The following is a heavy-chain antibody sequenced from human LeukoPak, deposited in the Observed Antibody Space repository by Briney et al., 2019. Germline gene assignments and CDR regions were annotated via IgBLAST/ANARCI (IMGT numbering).Heavy chain of an antibody. CDR2: ITAYNGHT. J-gene: IGHJ4*02. V-gene: IGHV1-18*01. Sequence: ASVKVSCKASGYTFTSYGISWVRQAPGQGLEWMGWITAYNGHTKYAQNPQGRVAMTTDTSKTTAYMELRSLQSDDSAMYYCARSVAVYSDSWTDYWGQGTLVTVSS. D-gene: IGHD6-6*01. CDR1: GYTFTSYG. CDR3: ARSVAVYSDSWTDY.